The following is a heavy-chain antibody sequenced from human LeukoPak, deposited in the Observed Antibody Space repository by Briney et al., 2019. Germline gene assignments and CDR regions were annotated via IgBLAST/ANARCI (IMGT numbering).Heavy chain of an antibody. CDR2: IWYDASNK. CDR3: ATDISTHYFGS. V-gene: IGHV3-30*02. Sequence: GGSLRLSCAASGISFRSYGMHWVRQAPGKGLEWVTFIWYDASNKYYAESVKGRFTISRDNSRNTVFLQMNSPRAEDTAIYYCATDISTHYFGSWGQGTLVTVSS. J-gene: IGHJ4*02. CDR1: GISFRSYG. D-gene: IGHD3-9*01.